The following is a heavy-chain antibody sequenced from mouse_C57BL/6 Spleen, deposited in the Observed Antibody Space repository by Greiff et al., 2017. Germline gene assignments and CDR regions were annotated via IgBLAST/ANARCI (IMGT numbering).Heavy chain of an antibody. D-gene: IGHD5-1-1*01. CDR3: ARGNTYDY. J-gene: IGHJ2*02. CDR2: ISSGSSTI. V-gene: IGHV5-17*01. Sequence: EVHLVESGGGLVKPGGSLKLSCAASGFTFSDYGMDWVRQAPEKGLEWVAYISSGSSTIYYADTVKGRFTISRDNTKTTLFLQMTSLRSEDTAMYYCARGNTYDYWGQGTSLTVSS. CDR1: GFTFSDYG.